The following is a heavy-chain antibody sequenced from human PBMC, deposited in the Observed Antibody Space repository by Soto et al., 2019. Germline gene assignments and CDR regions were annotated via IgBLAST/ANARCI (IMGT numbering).Heavy chain of an antibody. Sequence: QVQLVESGGGAVQPGGSRRLSCAASEFTFSNYAMHWVRQAPGKGLQWLAVISYDGNNKYYADSVEGRFTISRDNSKNTVYLQMNSLRLEDTAVYYCARGPSYSDSYFDHWGQRTLVTVSS. J-gene: IGHJ4*02. CDR3: ARGPSYSDSYFDH. V-gene: IGHV3-30*03. CDR2: ISYDGNNK. D-gene: IGHD4-17*01. CDR1: EFTFSNYA.